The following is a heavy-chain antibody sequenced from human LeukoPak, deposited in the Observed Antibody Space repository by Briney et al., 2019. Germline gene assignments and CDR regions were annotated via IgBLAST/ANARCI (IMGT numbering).Heavy chain of an antibody. V-gene: IGHV3-20*04. CDR2: INWSGGSR. CDR3: ARDGTRERGWYYYYYMDV. CDR1: GFTFSSYW. Sequence: GGSLRLSCAASGFTFSSYWMSWVRQAPGKGLDWVSGINWSGGSRGYADSVKGRFTISRDNAKKSLYLQMNSLRAEDTAVYYCARDGTRERGWYYYYYMDVWGKGTTVTVSS. D-gene: IGHD6-13*01. J-gene: IGHJ6*03.